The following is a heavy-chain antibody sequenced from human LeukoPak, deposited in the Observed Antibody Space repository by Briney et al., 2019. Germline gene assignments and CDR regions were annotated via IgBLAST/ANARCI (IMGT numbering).Heavy chain of an antibody. J-gene: IGHJ1*01. CDR3: ARARTGSYYSTFEH. Sequence: GGPLRLSCTASGFTFSAYAMHWLRQAPGKGLEWVAVISYDETNYYYAESVKGRFSISRDDSKNTLVLQMNSLTTEDTGVYYCARARTGSYYSTFEHWGPGTLVSVSS. CDR2: ISYDETNY. D-gene: IGHD1-26*01. CDR1: GFTFSAYA. V-gene: IGHV3-30*04.